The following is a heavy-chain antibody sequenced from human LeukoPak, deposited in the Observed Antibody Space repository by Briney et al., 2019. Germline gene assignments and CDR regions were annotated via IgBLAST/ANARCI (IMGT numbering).Heavy chain of an antibody. Sequence: GGSLILSCAASGFTFSSYAMHWVRQAPGKGLEWVSVLYSDGNTKYADSVQGRFIISRDNSKNTLYLEMNSLRPDDTAVYYCARGVEPLAANTLAYWGQGTLVTVSS. J-gene: IGHJ4*02. CDR1: GFTFSSYA. D-gene: IGHD1-14*01. CDR2: LYSDGNT. V-gene: IGHV3-53*01. CDR3: ARGVEPLAANTLAY.